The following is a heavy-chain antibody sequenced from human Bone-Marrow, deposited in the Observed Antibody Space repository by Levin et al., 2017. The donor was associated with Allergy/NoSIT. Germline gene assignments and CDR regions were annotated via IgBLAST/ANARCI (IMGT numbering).Heavy chain of an antibody. CDR2: IYYSGST. Sequence: SQTLSLTCTVSGGSISSYYWSWIRQPPGKGLEWIGYIYYSGSTNYNPSLKSRVTISVDTSKNQFSLKLSSVTAADTAVYYCARGYSSGWYSYYFDYWGQGTLVT. CDR1: GGSISSYY. V-gene: IGHV4-59*01. D-gene: IGHD6-19*01. CDR3: ARGYSSGWYSYYFDY. J-gene: IGHJ4*02.